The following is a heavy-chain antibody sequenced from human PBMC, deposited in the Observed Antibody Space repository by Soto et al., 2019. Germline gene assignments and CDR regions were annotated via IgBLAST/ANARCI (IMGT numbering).Heavy chain of an antibody. V-gene: IGHV4-4*02. Sequence: QVQLQESGPGLVKPSGTLSLTCAVSGGSISSSNWWSWVHQPPGKGLEWIGEIYHSGSTNYNPSLKSRVTISVDKSKNQFSLKLSSVTAADTAVYYCARGVVLVPAATNDAFDIWGQGTMVTVSS. J-gene: IGHJ3*02. CDR2: IYHSGST. CDR1: GGSISSSNW. CDR3: ARGVVLVPAATNDAFDI. D-gene: IGHD2-2*01.